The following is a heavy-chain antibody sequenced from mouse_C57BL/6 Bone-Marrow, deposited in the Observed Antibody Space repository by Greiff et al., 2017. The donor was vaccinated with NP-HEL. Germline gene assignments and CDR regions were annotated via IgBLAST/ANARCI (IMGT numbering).Heavy chain of an antibody. CDR2: INPNNGGT. V-gene: IGHV1-22*01. Sequence: VQLQQSGPELVKPGASVKMSCKASGYTFTDYNMHWVKQSHGKSLEWIGYINPNNGGTSYNQKFKGKATLTVNKSSSTAYMELRSLTSEDSAVYYCVCVFYGNLHFDYWGQGTTLTVSS. CDR3: VCVFYGNLHFDY. J-gene: IGHJ2*01. CDR1: GYTFTDYN. D-gene: IGHD2-1*01.